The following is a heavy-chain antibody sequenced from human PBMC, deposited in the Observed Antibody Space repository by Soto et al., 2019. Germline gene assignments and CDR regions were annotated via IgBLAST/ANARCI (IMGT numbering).Heavy chain of an antibody. Sequence: GGSLRLSCAASGFTFSTYGIHWVRQAPSKGLEWLAVIWYDGSKKYYADSVKGRFTISRDNSKNTLYLQMNSLRAEDTAVYFCAKLPQYETLTGYLNYFDYWGPGILVTVSS. CDR3: AKLPQYETLTGYLNYFDY. CDR1: GFTFSTYG. CDR2: IWYDGSKK. J-gene: IGHJ4*02. D-gene: IGHD3-9*01. V-gene: IGHV3-33*03.